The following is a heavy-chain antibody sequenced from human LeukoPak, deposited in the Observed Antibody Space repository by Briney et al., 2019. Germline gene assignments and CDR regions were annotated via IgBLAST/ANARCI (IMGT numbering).Heavy chain of an antibody. CDR1: GYTFASYW. CDR3: ARQNDFRLDY. Sequence: GESLKISCKGSGYTFASYWIGWVRQMPGKGLEWMGIIYPGDSDTRYSPSLQGQVTISVDTSIGTAYLQWSSLKASDTAIYYCARQNDFRLDYWGQGTLVTVSS. D-gene: IGHD3-3*01. J-gene: IGHJ4*02. CDR2: IYPGDSDT. V-gene: IGHV5-51*01.